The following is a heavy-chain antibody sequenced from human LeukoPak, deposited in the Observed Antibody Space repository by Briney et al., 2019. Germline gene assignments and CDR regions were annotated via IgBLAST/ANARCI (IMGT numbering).Heavy chain of an antibody. CDR1: GYTFTGYY. J-gene: IGHJ6*03. D-gene: IGHD2-2*01. Sequence: ASVKVSCKASGYTFTGYYMHWVRQAPGRGLEWMGRINPNSGGTNYAQKFQGRVTMTRDTSISTAYMELSRLRSDDTAAYYCAKGPAAMYIYYYYMDVWGKGTTVTVSS. V-gene: IGHV1-2*06. CDR2: INPNSGGT. CDR3: AKGPAAMYIYYYYMDV.